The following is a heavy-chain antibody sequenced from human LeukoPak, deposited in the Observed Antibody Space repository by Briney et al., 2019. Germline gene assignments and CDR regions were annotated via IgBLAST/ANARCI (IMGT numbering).Heavy chain of an antibody. CDR3: ARDGSSSSWYVYFDY. Sequence: ASVKVSCKASGYTFTSYYMHWVRQAPGQGLEWMGIINPSGGSTSYAQKFQGRVTMTRDMSTSTVYMELSSLRSEDTAVYYCARDGSSSSWYVYFDYWGQGTLVTVSS. D-gene: IGHD6-13*01. V-gene: IGHV1-46*01. CDR2: INPSGGST. J-gene: IGHJ4*02. CDR1: GYTFTSYY.